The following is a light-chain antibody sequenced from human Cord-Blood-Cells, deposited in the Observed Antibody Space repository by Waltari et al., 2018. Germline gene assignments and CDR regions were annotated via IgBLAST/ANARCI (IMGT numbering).Light chain of an antibody. J-gene: IGLJ2*01. V-gene: IGLV3-19*01. CDR2: GKN. CDR3: NSRDSSGNHVV. Sequence: SSELTQDPAGSVALGQTVRIPCQGDILRRDYVTWYQQKPGQAPVLVIYGKNNRPSGIPYRFSGSSSGNTASLTITGAQAEDEADYYCNSRDSSGNHVVFGGGTKLTVL. CDR1: ILRRDY.